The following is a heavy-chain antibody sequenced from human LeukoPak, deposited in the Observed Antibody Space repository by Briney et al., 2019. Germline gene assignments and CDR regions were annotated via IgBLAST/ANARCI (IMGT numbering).Heavy chain of an antibody. Sequence: GGSLRLSCAASGFTFSSYSMNWVRQAPGKGLEWVSYISSSSSTIYYADSAKGRFTISRDNAKNSLYLQMNSLRAEDTALYYCAKDISDGRSGSAYYYYGMDVWGQGTTVTVSS. V-gene: IGHV3-48*04. D-gene: IGHD3-22*01. J-gene: IGHJ6*02. CDR3: AKDISDGRSGSAYYYYGMDV. CDR1: GFTFSSYS. CDR2: ISSSSSTI.